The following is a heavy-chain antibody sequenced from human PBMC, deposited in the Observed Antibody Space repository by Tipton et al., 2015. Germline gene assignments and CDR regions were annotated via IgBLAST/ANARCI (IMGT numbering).Heavy chain of an antibody. V-gene: IGHV4-59*12. CDR3: AELGSGGFDP. J-gene: IGHJ5*02. CDR2: IYYSGTP. Sequence: TLSLTCTVSGGSMSSNYWSWIRQPPGKGLEGIGYIYYSGTPNYNPSLKSRVTFSVDTAKNHFYLKLSSVTAADTAIYYCAELGSGGFDPWGQGTLVTVSS. D-gene: IGHD6-19*01. CDR1: GGSMSSNY.